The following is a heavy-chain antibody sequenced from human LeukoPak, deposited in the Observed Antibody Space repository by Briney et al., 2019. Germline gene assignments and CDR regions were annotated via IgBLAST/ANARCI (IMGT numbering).Heavy chain of an antibody. J-gene: IGHJ4*02. D-gene: IGHD3-10*01. V-gene: IGHV3-30*02. CDR1: GFTFSSYG. CDR3: ARDFPPVYYYGSGSFV. CDR2: IRYDGSNK. Sequence: PGGSLRLSCAASGFTFSSYGMHWVRQAPGKGLEWVAFIRYDGSNKYYADSVKGRFTISRDNSKNTLYLQMNNLRAEDTAVYYCARDFPPVYYYGSGSFVGGQGTLVTVSS.